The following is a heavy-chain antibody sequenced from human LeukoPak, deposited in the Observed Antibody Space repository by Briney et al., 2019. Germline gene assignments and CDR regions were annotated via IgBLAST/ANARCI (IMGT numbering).Heavy chain of an antibody. D-gene: IGHD2-2*01. V-gene: IGHV1-69*13. CDR1: GGTFSSYA. CDR3: ARGCGSASCPYFFDN. Sequence: GASVKVSCKASGGTFSSYAISWVRQAPGQGLEWMGGIIPIFGTANYAQKFQGRVTITADESTSTAYMELSSLRSEDTAVYYCARGCGSASCPYFFDNWGQGTLVTVST. J-gene: IGHJ4*02. CDR2: IIPIFGTA.